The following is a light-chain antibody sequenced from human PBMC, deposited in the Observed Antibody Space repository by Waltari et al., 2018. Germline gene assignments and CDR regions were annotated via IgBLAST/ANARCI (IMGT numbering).Light chain of an antibody. CDR3: QQYADLPPYN. CDR1: QTVSTN. J-gene: IGKJ2*01. Sequence: DIGMTQSPGTLSASPGDSSTLSCRVSQTVSTNLASYHQKPGQAPRLLSYDASTRVTGVPARFSGSESGTDFTLTIASLQSEDFGVYYCQQYADLPPYNFGQGTKLEI. V-gene: IGKV3-15*01. CDR2: DAS.